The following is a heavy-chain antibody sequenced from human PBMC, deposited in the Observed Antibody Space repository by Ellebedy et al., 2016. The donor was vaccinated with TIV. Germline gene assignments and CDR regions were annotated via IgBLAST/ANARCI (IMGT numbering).Heavy chain of an antibody. V-gene: IGHV4-59*01. D-gene: IGHD3-10*01. J-gene: IGHJ4*02. Sequence: PGGSLRLSCTVSAGSMSSYYWSWIRLPPGKGLEWIGNIYYSGSTNYKPSLESRVTISVDTSKNQFSLKLSSVTAADTAVYYCARLYWVRGEQWVYSFDYWGQGTLVTVSS. CDR1: AGSMSSYY. CDR2: IYYSGST. CDR3: ARLYWVRGEQWVYSFDY.